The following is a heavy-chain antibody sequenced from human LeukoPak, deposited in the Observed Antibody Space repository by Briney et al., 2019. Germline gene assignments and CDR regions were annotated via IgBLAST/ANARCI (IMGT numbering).Heavy chain of an antibody. CDR1: GDSIKTYY. CDR3: ARGCSSGTCPFDY. D-gene: IGHD2-15*01. V-gene: IGHV4-59*01. J-gene: IGHJ4*02. Sequence: SETLSLTCTVSGDSIKTYYWSWIRQPPGKGLEWIEYIYYSGSNNYNPSLKGRVTISVDTSRNQFSLNLNSVNVADTALYYCARGCSSGTCPFDYWGQGTLVTVSS. CDR2: IYYSGSN.